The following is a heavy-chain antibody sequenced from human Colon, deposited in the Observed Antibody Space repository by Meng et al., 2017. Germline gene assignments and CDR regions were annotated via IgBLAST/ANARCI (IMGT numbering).Heavy chain of an antibody. V-gene: IGHV4-4*07. Sequence: QGRLPERGPGLVSPAATLSHTFTGSGGSMSGYYCNCIRQPAGKGLEWIGHIYSSGRTNYNPSLKSRVTISVDSSKNQLSLKLNSVTAADTAVYYCARDHGSERWFYYWGQGTLVTVSS. CDR3: ARDHGSERWFYY. CDR1: GGSMSGYY. J-gene: IGHJ4*02. CDR2: IYSSGRT. D-gene: IGHD2-15*01.